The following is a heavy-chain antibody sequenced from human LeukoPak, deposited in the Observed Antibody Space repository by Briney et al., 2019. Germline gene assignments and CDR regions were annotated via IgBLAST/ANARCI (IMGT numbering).Heavy chain of an antibody. CDR2: IYYSGNT. J-gene: IGHJ4*02. Sequence: SETLSLTCTVSGGSISSTTHYWGWIRQSPGKGLEWFGSIYYSGNTYYNPSLMSRVTISIDRSKNQFSLKLTSVTGADTAVYYCARAPHFFDTVGSRYYFDYWGQGSLVTVSS. CDR3: ARAPHFFDTVGSRYYFDY. V-gene: IGHV4-39*07. CDR1: GGSISSTTHY. D-gene: IGHD2-8*02.